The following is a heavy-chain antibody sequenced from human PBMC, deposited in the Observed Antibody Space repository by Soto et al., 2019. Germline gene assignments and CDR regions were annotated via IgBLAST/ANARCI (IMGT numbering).Heavy chain of an antibody. V-gene: IGHV2-5*01. CDR3: AHRPRTLLFLEWLPGVSGNLFDP. CDR2: IYWNDDK. CDR1: GFSLSTSGVG. Sequence: SGPTLVNPTQTLTLTCTFSGFSLSTSGVGVGWISQPPGKALEWLALIYWNDDKRYSPSLKSRLTITKDTSKIQVFLTMTNMDPVATATYYCAHRPRTLLFLEWLPGVSGNLFDPWGEGTLVTVSS. J-gene: IGHJ5*02. D-gene: IGHD3-3*01.